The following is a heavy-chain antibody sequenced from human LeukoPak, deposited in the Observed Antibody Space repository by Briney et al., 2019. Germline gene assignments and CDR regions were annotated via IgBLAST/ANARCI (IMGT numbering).Heavy chain of an antibody. J-gene: IGHJ4*02. CDR1: GFTYSSYA. Sequence: GGSVRLSCAASGFTYSSYAMHWVRQAPGKGLEYVSAISSNGGSTYYANSVKGRFTISRDNSKNTLYLEMCSLRSDDMAVYYCARGGYRLSMIVVVTLDYWGQGTLVTVS. D-gene: IGHD3-22*01. CDR2: ISSNGGST. CDR3: ARGGYRLSMIVVVTLDY. V-gene: IGHV3-64*01.